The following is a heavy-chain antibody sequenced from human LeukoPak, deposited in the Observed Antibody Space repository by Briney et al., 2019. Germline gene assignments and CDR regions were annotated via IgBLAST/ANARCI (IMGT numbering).Heavy chain of an antibody. D-gene: IGHD6-13*01. V-gene: IGHV1-69*13. CDR3: AILAAADRRLYYYYYMDV. J-gene: IGHJ6*03. Sequence: ASVKVSCKASGGTFSSYAISWVRQAPGQGLEWMGGIIPIFGTANYAQKFQGRVTITADESTSTAYMELSSLRSEDTAVYYCAILAAADRRLYYYYYMDVWGKGTTVTVSS. CDR1: GGTFSSYA. CDR2: IIPIFGTA.